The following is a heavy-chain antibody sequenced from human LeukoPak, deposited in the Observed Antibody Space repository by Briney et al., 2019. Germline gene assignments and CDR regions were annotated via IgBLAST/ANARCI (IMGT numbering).Heavy chain of an antibody. D-gene: IGHD6-13*01. V-gene: IGHV3-23*01. Sequence: GGSLRLSCATSGFIFSTYALSWVRQAPGKGLEWASRISGSGGSTYHADSVKGRFAISRDSSKNTLYLQMNSLRAEDTAIYYCARVIRAAPGKGYFDYWGQGTLVTVSS. J-gene: IGHJ4*02. CDR1: GFIFSTYA. CDR2: ISGSGGST. CDR3: ARVIRAAPGKGYFDY.